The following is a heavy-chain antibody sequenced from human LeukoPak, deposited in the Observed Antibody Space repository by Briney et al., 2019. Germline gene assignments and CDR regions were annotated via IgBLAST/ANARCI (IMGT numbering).Heavy chain of an antibody. J-gene: IGHJ4*02. V-gene: IGHV4-34*01. D-gene: IGHD7-27*01. CDR2: VNHSGSA. CDR1: GGSVRDYY. CDR3: ARSLLGNFFFDY. Sequence: SETLSLTCAVYGGSVRDYYWSWIRQPPGKGLEWIGEVNHSGSANYSSSLKSRITISVDTSKNQFSLKLKSVTAADTAVYYCARSLLGNFFFDYWGQGTLVTVSS.